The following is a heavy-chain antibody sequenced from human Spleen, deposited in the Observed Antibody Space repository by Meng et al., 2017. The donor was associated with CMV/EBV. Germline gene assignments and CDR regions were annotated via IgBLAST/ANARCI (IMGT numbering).Heavy chain of an antibody. CDR1: GYTITTYG. D-gene: IGHD3-22*01. CDR3: ATSPNSGGYYRV. V-gene: IGHV1-18*01. Sequence: ASVKVSCKASGYTITTYGFSWVRQAPGQGLEWMGWINSYNGNTNYAHRLRGRLTLTRDTSTSTAYMELRSLTSDDTALYFCATSPNSGGYYRVWGQGTLVTVSS. CDR2: INSYNGNT. J-gene: IGHJ4*02.